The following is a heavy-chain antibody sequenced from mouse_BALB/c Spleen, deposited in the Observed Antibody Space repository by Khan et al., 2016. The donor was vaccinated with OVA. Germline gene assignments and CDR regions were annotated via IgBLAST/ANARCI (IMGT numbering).Heavy chain of an antibody. V-gene: IGHV1-4*01. CDR1: GYTFTSYT. J-gene: IGHJ2*01. Sequence: VQLQESGAELARPGASVKMSCKSSGYTFTSYTMHWVQQRPGQGLEWIGYINPSSGYTKYNQKFMDKATLTAAKSSSTAYMQLSSLTSEDAAVYYCARTHERWGQGTTLTVSS. CDR2: INPSSGYT. CDR3: ARTHER.